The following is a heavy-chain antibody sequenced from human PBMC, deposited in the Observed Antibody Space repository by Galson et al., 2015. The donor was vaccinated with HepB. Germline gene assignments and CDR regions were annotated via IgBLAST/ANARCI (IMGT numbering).Heavy chain of an antibody. CDR2: YDPEEGET. J-gene: IGHJ6*02. Sequence: SVKVSCKVIGDSLNAVAIHWVRQTPTKGLEWVGGYDPEEGETVYAEEFQGRVTMTEDTTTDTAYIELSSLRSEDTALFYCATATDGGSYSNGMDVWGQGTTVTVSS. V-gene: IGHV1-24*01. CDR1: GDSLNAVA. D-gene: IGHD4-23*01. CDR3: ATATDGGSYSNGMDV.